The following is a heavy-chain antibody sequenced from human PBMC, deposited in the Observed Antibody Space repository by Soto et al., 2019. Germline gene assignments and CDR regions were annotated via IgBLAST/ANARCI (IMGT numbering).Heavy chain of an antibody. CDR1: GYSFTSYW. CDR2: IYPGDSDT. V-gene: IGHV5-51*01. J-gene: IGHJ6*02. CDR3: ARRKVGYSYFQPSNYYYDGMYV. D-gene: IGHD5-18*01. Sequence: PGESLKISCKGSGYSFTSYWIGWVRQMPGKGLEWMGIIYPGDSDTRYSPSFQGQVTISADKSISTAYLQWSSLKASDTAMYYRARRKVGYSYFQPSNYYYDGMYVWGQGTTVPVSS.